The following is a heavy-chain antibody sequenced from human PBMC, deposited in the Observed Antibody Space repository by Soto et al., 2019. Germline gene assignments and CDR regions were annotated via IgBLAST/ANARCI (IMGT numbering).Heavy chain of an antibody. CDR2: ISAYSGNP. V-gene: IGHV1-18*01. J-gene: IGHJ4*02. D-gene: IGHD3-9*01. CDR3: ATQYDILTGYYLEVGY. CDR1: GYTFTSYG. Sequence: QVQLVRSGAEMKKPGASVKVSCKASGYTFTSYGISWVRQAPGQGLEWMGWISAYSGNPNYAQKLQGRVTMTTDTSTSTAYMELRSLKSDDTAVYYCATQYDILTGYYLEVGYWGQGTLVTVSS.